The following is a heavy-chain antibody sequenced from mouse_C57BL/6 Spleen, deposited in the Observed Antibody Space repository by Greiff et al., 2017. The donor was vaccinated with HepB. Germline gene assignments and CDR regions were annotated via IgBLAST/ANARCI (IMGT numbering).Heavy chain of an antibody. J-gene: IGHJ4*01. Sequence: VKLVESGAELARPGASVKLSCKASGYTFTSYGISWVKQRTGQGLEWIGEIYPRSGNTYYNEKFKGKATLTADKSSSTAYMELRSLTSEDSAVYFCARDEDFYAMDYWGQGTSVTVSS. CDR2: IYPRSGNT. V-gene: IGHV1-81*01. CDR3: ARDEDFYAMDY. CDR1: GYTFTSYG.